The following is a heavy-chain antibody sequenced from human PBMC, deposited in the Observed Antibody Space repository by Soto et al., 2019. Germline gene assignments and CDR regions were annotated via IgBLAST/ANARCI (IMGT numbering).Heavy chain of an antibody. CDR3: SYYYDSSGYYLGYFDY. CDR2: IKSKTDGGTT. V-gene: IGHV3-15*01. CDR1: GFTFSNAW. J-gene: IGHJ4*02. Sequence: GGSLRLSCAASGFTFSNAWMSWVRQAPGKGLEWVGRIKSKTDGGTTDYAAPVKGRFTISRDDSKNTLYLQMNSLKTEDTAVYYCSYYYDSSGYYLGYFDYWGQGTLVTVSS. D-gene: IGHD3-22*01.